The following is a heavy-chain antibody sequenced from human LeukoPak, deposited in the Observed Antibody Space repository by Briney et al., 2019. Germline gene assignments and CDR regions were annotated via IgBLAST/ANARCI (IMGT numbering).Heavy chain of an antibody. CDR2: ISYDGSNK. V-gene: IGHV3-30-3*01. Sequence: GGSLRLSCAASGFTFSSYAMHWVRQAPGKGLEWVAVISYDGSNKYYADSVKGRFTISRDNSKNSLYLQMNSLRAEDTAVYYCARDTLFDYWGQGTLVTVSS. J-gene: IGHJ4*02. CDR1: GFTFSSYA. CDR3: ARDTLFDY.